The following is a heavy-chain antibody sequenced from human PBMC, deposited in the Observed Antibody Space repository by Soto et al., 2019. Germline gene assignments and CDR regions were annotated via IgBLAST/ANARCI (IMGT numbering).Heavy chain of an antibody. CDR1: GGFVSSGTYY. Sequence: QVQLQQWGAGLLKPSETLSLTCAVYGGFVSSGTYYWSWIRQPPGKGLEWIGEMSHSAGTHFNPSLKSRLTISVDTSKNQFSLKMSSVTAADTALYYCARVERGTATTVVDAFDIWGPGTMVTVSS. CDR3: ARVERGTATTVVDAFDI. CDR2: MSHSAGT. J-gene: IGHJ3*02. V-gene: IGHV4-34*01. D-gene: IGHD1-1*01.